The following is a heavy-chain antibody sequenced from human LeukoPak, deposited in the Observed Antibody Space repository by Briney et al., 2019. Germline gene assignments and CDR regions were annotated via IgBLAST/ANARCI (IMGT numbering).Heavy chain of an antibody. D-gene: IGHD4-17*01. CDR1: GYTFIGFC. CDR2: INPDSGDT. Sequence: ASVKVSCKASGYTFIGFCIHWVRQAPGQGLEWMGWINPDSGDTNYAQKFQGRVTMARDTSISTAYMELSRLISDDTAVYYCARDDYGVYAWGYWGQGTLVTVSS. CDR3: ARDDYGVYAWGY. V-gene: IGHV1-2*02. J-gene: IGHJ4*02.